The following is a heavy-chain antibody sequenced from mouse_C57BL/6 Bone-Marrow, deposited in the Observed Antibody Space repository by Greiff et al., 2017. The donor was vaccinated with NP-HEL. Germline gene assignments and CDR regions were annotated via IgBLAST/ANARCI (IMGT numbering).Heavy chain of an antibody. CDR3: ARAIITTVVAHWYFDV. CDR1: GYTFTSYW. V-gene: IGHV1-55*01. J-gene: IGHJ1*03. CDR2: IYPGSGST. Sequence: QVQLQQPGAELVKPGASVKMSCKASGYTFTSYWITWVKQRPGQGLEWIGDIYPGSGSTNYNEKFKSKATLTVDTSSSTAYMQLSSLTSEDSAVYYCARAIITTVVAHWYFDVWGTGTTGTVSS. D-gene: IGHD1-1*01.